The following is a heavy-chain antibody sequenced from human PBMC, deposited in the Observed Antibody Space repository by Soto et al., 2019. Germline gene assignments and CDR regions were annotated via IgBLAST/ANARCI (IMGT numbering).Heavy chain of an antibody. Sequence: EVQLLESGGGLVQPEGSLRLSCEASGFTFSSYAMSWVRQAPGKGLEWVSGISGGGGTTYYADSVKGRFIISRDDSKSTLYLQVNSLRAEDTAVYYCAKDQAAGGTISRYFQDWGQGTLVTVSS. D-gene: IGHD6-13*01. J-gene: IGHJ1*01. CDR1: GFTFSSYA. V-gene: IGHV3-23*01. CDR2: ISGGGGTT. CDR3: AKDQAAGGTISRYFQD.